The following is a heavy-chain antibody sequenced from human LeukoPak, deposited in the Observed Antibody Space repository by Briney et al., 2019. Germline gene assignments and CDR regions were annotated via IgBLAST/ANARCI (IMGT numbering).Heavy chain of an antibody. J-gene: IGHJ4*02. CDR2: IYHSGST. CDR1: SDSISNNNW. D-gene: IGHD1/OR15-1a*01. V-gene: IGHV4-4*02. Sequence: SGTLSLTCAVSSDSISNNNWWSWVRQPPGKGLEWIGEIYHSGSTNYNPSLKSRVTISVDNSKNQFSLKSTSVTAADTAVYYCARGGTGALDYWGQGTLVTVSS. CDR3: ARGGTGALDY.